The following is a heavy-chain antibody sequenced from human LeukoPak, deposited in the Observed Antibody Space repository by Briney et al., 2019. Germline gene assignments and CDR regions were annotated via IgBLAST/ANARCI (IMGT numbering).Heavy chain of an antibody. Sequence: PSETLSLTCTVSGGSISSSSYYWGWIRQPPGKGLEWIGSIYYSGSTYYNPSLKSRVTISVDTSKNQFSLKLSSVTAADTAVYYCARQLGYCSSTSCSADKGDYWGQGTLVTVSS. V-gene: IGHV4-39*01. CDR1: GGSISSSSYY. CDR3: ARQLGYCSSTSCSADKGDY. D-gene: IGHD2-2*01. J-gene: IGHJ4*02. CDR2: IYYSGST.